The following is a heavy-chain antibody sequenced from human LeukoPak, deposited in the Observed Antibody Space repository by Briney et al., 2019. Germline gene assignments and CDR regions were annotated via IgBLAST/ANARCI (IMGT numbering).Heavy chain of an antibody. CDR2: IIPILGIA. V-gene: IGHV1-69*04. CDR1: GGTFSSYA. Sequence: SVKVSCKASGGTFSSYAISWVRQAPGQGLEWMGRIIPILGIANYAQKFQGRVTITADKSTSTAYMELSSLRSADTAVYYCARDPYSNFDYRGQGTLVTVSS. CDR3: ARDPYSNFDY. D-gene: IGHD4-11*01. J-gene: IGHJ4*02.